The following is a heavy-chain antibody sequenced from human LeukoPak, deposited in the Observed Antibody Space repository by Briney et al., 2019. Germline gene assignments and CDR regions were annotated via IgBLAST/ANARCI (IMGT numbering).Heavy chain of an antibody. Sequence: GGSLRLSCAASGFTFSSFAMHWVRQAPGKGLEYVSAISSNGGSTNYANSVKGRFIISRDDSKNTLYLQMGSLRAEDMAVYYCAREQWLVPAFDIWGQGTMVTVSS. V-gene: IGHV3-64*01. J-gene: IGHJ3*02. CDR1: GFTFSSFA. D-gene: IGHD6-19*01. CDR2: ISSNGGST. CDR3: AREQWLVPAFDI.